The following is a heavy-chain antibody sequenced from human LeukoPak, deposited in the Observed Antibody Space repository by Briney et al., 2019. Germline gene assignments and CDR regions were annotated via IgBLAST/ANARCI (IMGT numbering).Heavy chain of an antibody. J-gene: IGHJ4*02. D-gene: IGHD6-19*01. V-gene: IGHV3-64*01. Sequence: GGSLRLSCAASGFTFSSYAMHWVRQAPGKGLEYVSAISSNGGSTYYANSVKGRFTISRDNSKNTLYLQMGSLRAEDMAVYYCARMPSQWPLTWGYFDYWGQGTLVTVSS. CDR3: ARMPSQWPLTWGYFDY. CDR2: ISSNGGST. CDR1: GFTFSSYA.